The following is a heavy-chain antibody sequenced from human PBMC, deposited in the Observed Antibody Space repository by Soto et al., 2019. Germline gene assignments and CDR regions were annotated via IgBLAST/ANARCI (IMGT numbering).Heavy chain of an antibody. J-gene: IGHJ6*02. CDR3: ARGGHLRGGMDV. CDR2: LYSGGST. Sequence: GGSLRLSCAASGFTVISHYMTWVRQAPGRGLEWVSFLYSGGSTYYADSVKGRFTISRDNSKNTLYLQMNSLRAEDTAVYYCARGGHLRGGMDVWGQGTTVTVSS. CDR1: GFTVISHY. D-gene: IGHD2-15*01. V-gene: IGHV3-53*01.